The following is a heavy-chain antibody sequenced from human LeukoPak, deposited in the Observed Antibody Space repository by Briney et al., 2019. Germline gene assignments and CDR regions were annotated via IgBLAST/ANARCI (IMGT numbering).Heavy chain of an antibody. CDR2: IYYSGST. CDR1: GGSISSGGYY. D-gene: IGHD3-3*01. Sequence: PSETLSLTCTVSGGSISSGGYYWSWIRQHPGKGLEWIGNIYYSGSTYYNPSLKSRVTISVDASKNQFSLKLSSVTAADTAVYYCARHRGFLEWFDYWGQGTLVTVSS. CDR3: ARHRGFLEWFDY. V-gene: IGHV4-31*03. J-gene: IGHJ4*02.